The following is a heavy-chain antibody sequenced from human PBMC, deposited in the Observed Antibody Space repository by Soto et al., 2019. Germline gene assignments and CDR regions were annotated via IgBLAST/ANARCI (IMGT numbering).Heavy chain of an antibody. D-gene: IGHD5-12*01. J-gene: IGHJ4*02. CDR1: GFTFSSYG. V-gene: IGHV3-33*01. CDR3: ERDHQINGYNFPPVGGTTDY. CDR2: IWDDGSNK. Sequence: QVQLVESGGGVVQPGRSLRLSCAASGFTFSSYGMHWVRQAPGKGLEWGAVIWDDGSNKYYADSVKGRFTISRDNSKNTLYLQMNSLRAEDTAVYYCERDHQINGYNFPPVGGTTDYWGQGTLVTVSS.